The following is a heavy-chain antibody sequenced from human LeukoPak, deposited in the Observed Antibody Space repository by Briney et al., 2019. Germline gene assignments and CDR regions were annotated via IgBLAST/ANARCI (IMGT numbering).Heavy chain of an antibody. CDR1: GYSISSGYY. CDR3: ARDGHDYGDYGGGGY. J-gene: IGHJ4*02. D-gene: IGHD4-17*01. CDR2: TYHSGST. Sequence: SQTLSLTCTVSGYSISSGYYWGWIRQPPGKGLEWIGITYHSGSTYYNPSLKSRVTISVDTSKNQFSLKLSPVTAADTAVYYCARDGHDYGDYGGGGYWGQGTLVTVSS. V-gene: IGHV4-38-2*02.